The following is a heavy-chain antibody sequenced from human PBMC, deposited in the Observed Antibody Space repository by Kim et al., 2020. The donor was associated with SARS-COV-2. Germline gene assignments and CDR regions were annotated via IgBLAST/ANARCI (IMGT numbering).Heavy chain of an antibody. CDR3: ARGLYYSSSWYAAFLYGMDV. CDR1: GFTVSSNY. D-gene: IGHD6-13*01. J-gene: IGHJ6*02. V-gene: IGHV3-66*01. Sequence: GGSLRLSCAASGFTVSSNYMSWVRQAPGKGLEWVSVIYSGGSTYYADSVKGRFTISRDNSKNTLYLQMNSLRAEDTAVYYCARGLYYSSSWYAAFLYGMDVWGQGTTVTVSS. CDR2: IYSGGST.